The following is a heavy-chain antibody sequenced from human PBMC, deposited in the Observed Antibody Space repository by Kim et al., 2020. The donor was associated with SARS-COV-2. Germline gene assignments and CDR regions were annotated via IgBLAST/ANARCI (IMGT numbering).Heavy chain of an antibody. CDR2: ISSSSSYI. J-gene: IGHJ6*02. CDR3: ARDVGRTYQLLHYYYYGMDV. D-gene: IGHD2-2*01. V-gene: IGHV3-21*01. Sequence: GGSLRLSCAASGFTFSSYSMNWVRQAPGKGLEWVSSISSSSSYIYYADSVTGRFTISRDNAKNSLYLQMNSLRAEDTAVYYCARDVGRTYQLLHYYYYGMDVWGRGTTVTVSS. CDR1: GFTFSSYS.